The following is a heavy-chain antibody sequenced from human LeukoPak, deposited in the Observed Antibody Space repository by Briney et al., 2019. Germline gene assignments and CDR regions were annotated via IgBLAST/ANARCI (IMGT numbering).Heavy chain of an antibody. CDR1: GFTFSSYS. CDR2: ISSSSSYI. J-gene: IGHJ5*02. D-gene: IGHD3-3*01. CDR3: ARSTTDFWSGDFDP. Sequence: PGGSLRLSCAASGFTFSSYSMNWVRQAPGKGREWVSSISSSSSYIYYADSVKGRFTISRDNAKNSLYLQMNSLRAEDTAVYYCARSTTDFWSGDFDPWGQGTLVTVSS. V-gene: IGHV3-21*01.